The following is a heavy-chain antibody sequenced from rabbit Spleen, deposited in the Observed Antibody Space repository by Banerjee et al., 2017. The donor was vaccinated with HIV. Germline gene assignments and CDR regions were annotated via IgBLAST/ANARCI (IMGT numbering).Heavy chain of an antibody. CDR3: ARDTGSSFSTYGMDL. D-gene: IGHD8-1*01. Sequence: QEQLVESGGGLVQPEGSLTLTCTASGFSFSSSYYMCWVRQAPGKGLEWIGCIGTGSSGSTYYASWAKGRFTISKTSSTTVTLQATSLTVADTATYFCARDTGSSFSTYGMDLWGQGTLVTVS. CDR1: GFSFSSSYY. CDR2: IGTGSSGST. V-gene: IGHV1S45*01. J-gene: IGHJ6*01.